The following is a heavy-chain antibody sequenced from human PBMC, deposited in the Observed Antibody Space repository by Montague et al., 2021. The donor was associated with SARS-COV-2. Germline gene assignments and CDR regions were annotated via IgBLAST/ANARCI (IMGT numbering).Heavy chain of an antibody. Sequence: SETLSLTCTVSGGSISSYYWTWIRQPPGKGLESIGYIYHNGSTKYNPSLKSRVTISVDTSKNQFSLKLSSVSVADTAVYYCARGGGNSADYYNYTMDVWGQGTMVTVFS. V-gene: IGHV4-59*01. CDR2: IYHNGST. CDR1: GGSISSYY. J-gene: IGHJ6*02. CDR3: ARGGGNSADYYNYTMDV. D-gene: IGHD4-23*01.